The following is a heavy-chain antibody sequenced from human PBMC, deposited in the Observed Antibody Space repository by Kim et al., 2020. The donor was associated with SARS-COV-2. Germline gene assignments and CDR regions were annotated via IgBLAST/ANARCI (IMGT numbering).Heavy chain of an antibody. D-gene: IGHD6-13*01. Sequence: DSGKCRFTISRDNSKNTLYLQMNSLRAEDTAVYYCAKDRVYSSSWYPFDYWGQGTLVTVSS. CDR3: AKDRVYSSSWYPFDY. J-gene: IGHJ4*02. V-gene: IGHV3-23*01.